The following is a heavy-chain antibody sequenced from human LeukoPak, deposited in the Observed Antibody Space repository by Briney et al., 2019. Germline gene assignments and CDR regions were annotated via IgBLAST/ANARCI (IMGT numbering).Heavy chain of an antibody. V-gene: IGHV3-73*01. CDR2: IRSKPNSYAT. Sequence: QAGGSLRLSCAASGFTFSNAWMSWVRQASGKGLEWVGRIRSKPNSYATAYAASVKGRFTISRDDSKNTAYLQMNSLKTEDTAVYYCTTRIAAAGRGSGQDDYWGQGTLVTVSS. CDR3: TTRIAAAGRGSGQDDY. CDR1: GFTFSNAW. J-gene: IGHJ4*02. D-gene: IGHD6-13*01.